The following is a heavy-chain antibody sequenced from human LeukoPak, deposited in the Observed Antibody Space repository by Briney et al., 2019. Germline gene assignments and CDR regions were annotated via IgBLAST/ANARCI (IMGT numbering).Heavy chain of an antibody. V-gene: IGHV5-51*01. Sequence: GESLKISCQGSGYSFSNYWIGWVRQMPGKGLEWMGIIYPGDSDVRYSPSFQGQVTISVDESISTAYLQWSSLKASDTAMYYCARHSVIVIPGAPFDSWGQGTLVTVSS. J-gene: IGHJ4*02. D-gene: IGHD3-16*02. CDR2: IYPGDSDV. CDR3: ARHSVIVIPGAPFDS. CDR1: GYSFSNYW.